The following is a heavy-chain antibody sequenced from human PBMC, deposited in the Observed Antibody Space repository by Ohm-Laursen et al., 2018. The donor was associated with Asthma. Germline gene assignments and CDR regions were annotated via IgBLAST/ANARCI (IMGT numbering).Heavy chain of an antibody. CDR1: GFTFSSYA. J-gene: IGHJ4*02. V-gene: IGHV3-23*01. Sequence: LSLTCAASGFTFSSYAMSWVRQAPGKGLEWVSAISGSGGSAYYADSVKGRFTISRDNSKNTLYLQMNSLRAEDTAVYYCAKDHYGDYEPYWGQGTLVTVSS. CDR2: ISGSGGSA. D-gene: IGHD4-17*01. CDR3: AKDHYGDYEPY.